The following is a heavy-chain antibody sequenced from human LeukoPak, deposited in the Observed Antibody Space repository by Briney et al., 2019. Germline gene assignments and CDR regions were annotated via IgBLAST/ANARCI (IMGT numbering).Heavy chain of an antibody. V-gene: IGHV3-30*02. CDR1: GFTFSSYG. Sequence: LAGGSLGLSCAASGFTFSSYGMHWVRQAPGKGLEWVAFIRYDGSNKYYADSVKGRFTISRDNSKKTLYLQMNSLRAEDTAIYYCANQYCSSTDCWTLFDYWGQGTLVTVSS. D-gene: IGHD2-2*01. CDR2: IRYDGSNK. J-gene: IGHJ4*02. CDR3: ANQYCSSTDCWTLFDY.